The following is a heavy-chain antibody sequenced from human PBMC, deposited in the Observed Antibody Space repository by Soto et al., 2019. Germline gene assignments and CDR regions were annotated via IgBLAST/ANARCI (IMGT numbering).Heavy chain of an antibody. CDR1: VYTFTSYG. Sequence: XSVKVSCKASVYTFTSYGISWVRQAPGQGLEWMGWISAYNGNTNYAQKLQGRVTMTTDTSTSTAYMELRSLRSDDTAVYYCATIQLREMATLGGMDVWGQGTTVTVSS. D-gene: IGHD5-18*01. J-gene: IGHJ6*02. CDR2: ISAYNGNT. CDR3: ATIQLREMATLGGMDV. V-gene: IGHV1-18*04.